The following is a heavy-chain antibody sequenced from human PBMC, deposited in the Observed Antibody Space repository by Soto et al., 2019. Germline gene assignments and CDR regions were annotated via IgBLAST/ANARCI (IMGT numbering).Heavy chain of an antibody. CDR1: GDSISGEGWY. CDR2: IHHSGST. J-gene: IGHJ5*02. V-gene: IGHV4-31*03. CDR3: ARAWTATAGWANWFAL. Sequence: QVQLQESGPGLVEPSQTLSLTCTVSGDSISGEGWYWSWIRQYSGRGLEWIGYIHHSGSTYSNPSLXRXVXIXXDTSKTQFFLKLTSVTAADTAVYYCARAWTATAGWANWFALWGQGTLVTVSS. D-gene: IGHD6-13*01.